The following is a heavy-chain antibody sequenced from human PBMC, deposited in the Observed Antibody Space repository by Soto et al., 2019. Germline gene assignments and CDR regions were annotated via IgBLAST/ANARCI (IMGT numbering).Heavy chain of an antibody. Sequence: GGSLRLSCAASGFTFSSYEMNWVRQAPGKGLEWVSYISSSGSTIYYADSVKGRFTISRDNAKNSLYLQMNSLRAEDTAVYYCVGGIGLAGTKYYFDYWGQGTLVTVSS. J-gene: IGHJ4*02. D-gene: IGHD3-10*01. CDR1: GFTFSSYE. V-gene: IGHV3-48*03. CDR2: ISSSGSTI. CDR3: VGGIGLAGTKYYFDY.